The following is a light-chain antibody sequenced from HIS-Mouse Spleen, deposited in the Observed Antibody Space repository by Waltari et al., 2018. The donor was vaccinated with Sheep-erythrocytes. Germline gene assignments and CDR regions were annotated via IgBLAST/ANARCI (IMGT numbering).Light chain of an antibody. V-gene: IGLV3-10*01. Sequence: SYELPQPPSVLVSPGPTARITCAGDALPKKYAYWYQQKSGQAPVLVIYEHSKRPAGITERFSGSSSGTMATLTISGAQVEDEADYYCYSTDSSGNGVFGGGTKLTVL. CDR2: EHS. CDR3: YSTDSSGNGV. J-gene: IGLJ2*01. CDR1: ALPKKY.